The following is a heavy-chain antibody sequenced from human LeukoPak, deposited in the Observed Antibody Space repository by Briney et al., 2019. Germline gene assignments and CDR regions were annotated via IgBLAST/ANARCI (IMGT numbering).Heavy chain of an antibody. D-gene: IGHD3-10*01. CDR1: GGSISTYY. CDR3: ARTGFGGFDY. V-gene: IGHV4-4*09. J-gene: IGHJ4*02. CDR2: IYTSGST. Sequence: PSETLSLICSISGGSISTYYWSWIRQPPGKGLEWVGNIYTSGSTNYNPSLKSRVTISVDTSRNQFSLKLSSVTAADTAVYYCARTGFGGFDYWGQRTLVTVSS.